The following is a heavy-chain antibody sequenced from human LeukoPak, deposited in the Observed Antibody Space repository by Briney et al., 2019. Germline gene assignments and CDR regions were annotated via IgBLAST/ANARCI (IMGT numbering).Heavy chain of an antibody. CDR2: ISSSSSYI. V-gene: IGHV3-21*01. CDR3: ATWTYDFWTWDI. Sequence: PGGSLRLSCAASGFTFSSYSMNWVRQAPGKGLEWVSSISSSSSYIYYADSVKGRFTISRDNAKNSLSLQMNSLRAEDTAVYYCATWTYDFWTWDIWGQGTMVTVSS. D-gene: IGHD3-3*01. J-gene: IGHJ3*02. CDR1: GFTFSSYS.